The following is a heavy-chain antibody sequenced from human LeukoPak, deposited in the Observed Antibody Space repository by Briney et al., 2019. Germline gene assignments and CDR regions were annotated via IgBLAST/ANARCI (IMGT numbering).Heavy chain of an antibody. CDR3: ARDSGTTGEVKFDP. Sequence: PGGSLRLSCAASGFTFSSYAMHWVRQAPGKGLEYVSAISSNGGSTYYANSVKGRFTISRDNSKNTLYFQMGSLRAEDTAVYYCARDSGTTGEVKFDPWGQGTLVTVSA. D-gene: IGHD3-10*01. CDR2: ISSNGGST. CDR1: GFTFSSYA. J-gene: IGHJ5*02. V-gene: IGHV3-64*01.